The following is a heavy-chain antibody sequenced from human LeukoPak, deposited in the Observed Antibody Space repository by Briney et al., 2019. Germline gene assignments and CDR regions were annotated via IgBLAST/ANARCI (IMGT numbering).Heavy chain of an antibody. CDR1: GYSFTNYW. CDR2: IYPGDSDS. V-gene: IGHV5-51*01. CDR3: ARRDVNAMDV. Sequence: GESLKISCKGSGYSFTNYWIGWVRQMPGTGLEWMGVIYPGDSDSRYSPSFQGQVTISVDKSISSAYLQWSSLKASDTAMYYCARRDVNAMDVWGQGTTVIVSS. J-gene: IGHJ6*02. D-gene: IGHD2/OR15-2a*01.